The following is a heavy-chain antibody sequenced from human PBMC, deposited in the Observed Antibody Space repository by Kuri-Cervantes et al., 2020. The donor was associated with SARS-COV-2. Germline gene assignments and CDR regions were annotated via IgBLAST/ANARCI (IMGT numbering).Heavy chain of an antibody. Sequence: ASVKVSCKASGYTFTSYAMNWVRQAPGQGLEWMGWINTNTGNPTYAQGFTGRFVFSLETSVSTAYLQISGLKAEDTAVYYCAKSVGYDLHFYYYMDVWGTGTTVTVSS. D-gene: IGHD5-12*01. J-gene: IGHJ6*03. CDR1: GYTFTSYA. CDR2: INTNTGNP. CDR3: AKSVGYDLHFYYYMDV. V-gene: IGHV7-4-1*02.